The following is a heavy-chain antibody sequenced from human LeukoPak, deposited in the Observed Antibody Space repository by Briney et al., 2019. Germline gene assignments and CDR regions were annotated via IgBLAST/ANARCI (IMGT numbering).Heavy chain of an antibody. D-gene: IGHD6-13*01. CDR1: GGSISSYY. J-gene: IGHJ4*02. CDR2: IYYSGST. Sequence: SETLSLTCTVSGGSISSYYWSWIRQPPGQGLKWIGFIYYSGSTNYNPSLKSRVTISVDTSKNQFSLKLSSVTAADTPVYYCAREGIAAAGTLFDYWGQGTLVTVSS. CDR3: AREGIAAAGTLFDY. V-gene: IGHV4-59*01.